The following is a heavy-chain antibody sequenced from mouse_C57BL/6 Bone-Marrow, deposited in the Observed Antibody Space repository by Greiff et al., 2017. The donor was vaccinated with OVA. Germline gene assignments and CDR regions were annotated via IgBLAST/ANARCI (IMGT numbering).Heavy chain of an antibody. V-gene: IGHV1-47*01. CDR1: GYTFTTYP. J-gene: IGHJ1*03. CDR3: ARGGYGNYSYWYFDV. CDR2: FHPYNDDT. D-gene: IGHD2-10*02. Sequence: QVQLQQSGAELVKPGASVKMSCKASGYTFTTYPIEWMKQNHGKSLEWIGNFHPYNDDTKYNEKFKGKATLTVEKSSSTVYLGLSRLTSDDSAVYYCARGGYGNYSYWYFDVWGTGTTVTVSS.